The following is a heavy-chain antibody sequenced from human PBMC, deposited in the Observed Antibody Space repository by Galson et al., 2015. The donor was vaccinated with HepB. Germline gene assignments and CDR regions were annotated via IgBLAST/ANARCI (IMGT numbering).Heavy chain of an antibody. J-gene: IGHJ2*01. CDR1: GFTFSSYA. V-gene: IGHV3-23*01. CDR3: ATTIFGVVIMDTSWYFDL. CDR2: ISGSGGST. Sequence: SLRLSCAASGFTFSSYAMSWVRQAPGKGLEWVSAISGSGGSTHYADSVKGRFTISRDNSKNTLYLQMNSLRAEDTAVYYCATTIFGVVIMDTSWYFDLWGRGTLVTVSS. D-gene: IGHD3-3*01.